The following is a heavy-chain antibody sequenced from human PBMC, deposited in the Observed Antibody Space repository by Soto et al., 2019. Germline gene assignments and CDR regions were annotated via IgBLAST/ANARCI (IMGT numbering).Heavy chain of an antibody. CDR1: GYTFTSYV. CDR2: ISAYNGNT. CDR3: AREGQAPYYYYGMDV. J-gene: IGHJ6*02. V-gene: IGHV1-18*01. Sequence: ASVKVSCKASGYTFTSYVISWVRQAPGQGLEWMGWISAYNGNTNYAQKLQGRVTMTTDTSTSTAHMELRSLRSDDTAVYYCAREGQAPYYYYGMDVWGQGTAVTVSS.